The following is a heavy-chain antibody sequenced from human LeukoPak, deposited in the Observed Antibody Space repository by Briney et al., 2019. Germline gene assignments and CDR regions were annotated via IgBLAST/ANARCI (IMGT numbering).Heavy chain of an antibody. J-gene: IGHJ3*02. V-gene: IGHV3-7*01. Sequence: SGGSLRLSCAASGFTFSSYWMSWVRQAPGKGLEWVSNIKQDGSEKYYVDSVKGRFTISRDNAKNSLYLQMNSLRAEDTAVYYCARRGYCGYDLPPGAFDIWGQGTMVTASS. CDR2: IKQDGSEK. CDR1: GFTFSSYW. D-gene: IGHD5-12*01. CDR3: ARRGYCGYDLPPGAFDI.